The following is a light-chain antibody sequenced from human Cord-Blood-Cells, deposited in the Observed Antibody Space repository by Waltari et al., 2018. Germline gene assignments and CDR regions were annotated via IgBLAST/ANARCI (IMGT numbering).Light chain of an antibody. CDR1: QRVSSN. V-gene: IGKV3-15*01. J-gene: IGKJ2*01. Sequence: VMPQSPATLPVYPGDRASPSCRASQRVSSNLAWYQQHPGQAPRLLIYGATSRAAGIPARFSGRVSGTEFALTISSLQSEDFAVDYCQQYNNWPPDTFGQGTKLEI. CDR2: GAT. CDR3: QQYNNWPPDT.